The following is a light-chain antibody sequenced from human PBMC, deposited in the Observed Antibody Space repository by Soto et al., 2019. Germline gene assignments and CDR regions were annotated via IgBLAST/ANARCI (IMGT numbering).Light chain of an antibody. Sequence: IRMTQSPSSLSASTGDRVTITCRASQGISSYLAWYQQKPGKAPKLLIYAASTLQSGVPSRFSGSGSGTEFTLTISSLQPEEFATYYCQQLNSYPRITFGQGTRLEIK. CDR3: QQLNSYPRIT. CDR1: QGISSY. V-gene: IGKV1-9*01. J-gene: IGKJ5*01. CDR2: AAS.